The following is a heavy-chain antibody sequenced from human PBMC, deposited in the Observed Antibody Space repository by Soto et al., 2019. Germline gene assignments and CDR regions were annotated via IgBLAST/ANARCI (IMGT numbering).Heavy chain of an antibody. J-gene: IGHJ5*02. CDR3: ARYLRWFDP. V-gene: IGHV4-39*01. Sequence: SETLSLTCTVSGGSISSSSYYWGWIRQPPGKGLEWIGSIYYTGSTYYNTSLKSQITISVDTSKNQFSLKLSSVTAADTAVYYCARYLRWFDPWGQGTLVTVSS. CDR2: IYYTGST. CDR1: GGSISSSSYY.